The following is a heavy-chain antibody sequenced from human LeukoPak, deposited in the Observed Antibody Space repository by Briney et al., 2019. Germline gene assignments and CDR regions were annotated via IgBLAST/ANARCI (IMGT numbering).Heavy chain of an antibody. Sequence: SETLSLTCTVSGGSISSYYWSWIRQPPGKGLEWIGYIYYSGSTNYNPSLKSRVTISVGTSKNQFSLKLSSVTAADTAVYYCARERTGYCSSTSCYKGYNWFDPWGQGTLVTVSS. CDR1: GGSISSYY. J-gene: IGHJ5*02. D-gene: IGHD2-2*02. CDR3: ARERTGYCSSTSCYKGYNWFDP. CDR2: IYYSGST. V-gene: IGHV4-59*01.